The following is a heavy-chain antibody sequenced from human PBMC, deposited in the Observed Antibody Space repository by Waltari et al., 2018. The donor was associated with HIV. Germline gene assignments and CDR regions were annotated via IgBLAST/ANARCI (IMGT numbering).Heavy chain of an antibody. J-gene: IGHJ4*02. V-gene: IGHV3-21*01. D-gene: IGHD3-3*01. CDR1: GFTFNTFS. CDR2: ISSTSSFI. Sequence: EVRLVESGGGLVKPGGSLRLSCLASGFTFNTFSMKGVRLAPGKGLEWVSSISSTSSFIYYADSLKGRFTVSRDNAKNSLYLQINNLRADDTAVYYCASEDFWGGPHQWGQGTLVTVSS. CDR3: ASEDFWGGPHQ.